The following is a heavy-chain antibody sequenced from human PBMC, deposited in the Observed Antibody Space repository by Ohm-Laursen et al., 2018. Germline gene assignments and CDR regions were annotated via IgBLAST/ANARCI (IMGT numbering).Heavy chain of an antibody. D-gene: IGHD2-2*02. J-gene: IGHJ3*02. CDR1: GFTFSSYA. V-gene: IGHV3-23*01. CDR3: AKRYQMLYILDAFDI. Sequence: SLRLSCAASGFTFSSYAMSWVRQAPGKGLEWVSSISGTYYTTYYADSVKGRFTISRDNSKNTLYLQMSSLRAEGTAVYYCAKRYQMLYILDAFDIWGQGTMVTVSS. CDR2: ISGTYYTT.